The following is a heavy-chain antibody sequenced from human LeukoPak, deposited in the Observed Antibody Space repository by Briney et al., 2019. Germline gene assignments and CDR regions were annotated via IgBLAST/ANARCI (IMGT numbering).Heavy chain of an antibody. CDR3: ARRDCTSTSCSNNWFDP. V-gene: IGHV3-49*04. D-gene: IGHD2-2*01. J-gene: IGHJ5*02. Sequence: PGGSLRLSCTASGFTFGDYAMSWVRQAPGKGQEWVGFIRSKAYGGTTEYAASVKGRFTISRDDSKSIAYLQMNSLNTEDTALYYCARRDCTSTSCSNNWFDPWGQGTLVTVSS. CDR2: IRSKAYGGTT. CDR1: GFTFGDYA.